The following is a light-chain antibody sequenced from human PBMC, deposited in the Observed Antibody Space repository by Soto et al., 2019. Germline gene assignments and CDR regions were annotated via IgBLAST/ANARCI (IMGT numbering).Light chain of an antibody. J-gene: IGLJ2*01. V-gene: IGLV1-40*01. CDR1: TSNIGAGYD. CDR3: QSYDTSLSASV. CDR2: GNS. Sequence: QPVLTQPPSVSGAPGQRVTIACTGSTSNIGAGYDVHWYQHLPGSAPKLLIYGNSNRPSGVPDRFSGSKSGTSASLAITGLQAEDEANYYCQSYDTSLSASVFGGGTKLTVL.